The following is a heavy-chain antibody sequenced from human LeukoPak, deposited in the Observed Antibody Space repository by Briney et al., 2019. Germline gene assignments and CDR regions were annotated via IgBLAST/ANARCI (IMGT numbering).Heavy chain of an antibody. J-gene: IGHJ6*02. D-gene: IGHD2-21*02. CDR1: GYTFTGYY. CDR2: INPNSGGT. Sequence: ASVKVSCKAAGYTFTGYYMHWVRQARGQGLEWMGWINPNSGGTNYAQKFQGRVTMTRDTSISTAYMELSRLRSDDTAVYYCARLAYCGGDCYLPSYYYYYYGMDVWGQGTTVTVSS. CDR3: ARLAYCGGDCYLPSYYYYYYGMDV. V-gene: IGHV1-2*02.